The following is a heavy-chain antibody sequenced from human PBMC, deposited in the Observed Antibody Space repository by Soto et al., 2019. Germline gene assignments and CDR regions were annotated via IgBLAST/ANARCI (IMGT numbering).Heavy chain of an antibody. J-gene: IGHJ4*02. CDR3: ARDFWSGYYIRYFDY. D-gene: IGHD3-3*01. V-gene: IGHV1-18*01. CDR2: IGPYNDDT. Sequence: QVQLVQSGGEVKKPGASVKVSCKASGYTFSDYGISWVRQAPGQGLEWMGWIGPYNDDTNYAQKFQGRVTMTRDTSTTTAYMELRGLRSDDTAVYYCARDFWSGYYIRYFDYWGQGTLVIVSS. CDR1: GYTFSDYG.